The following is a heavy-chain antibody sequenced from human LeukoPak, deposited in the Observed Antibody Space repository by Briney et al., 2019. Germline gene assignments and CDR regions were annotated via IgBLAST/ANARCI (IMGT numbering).Heavy chain of an antibody. D-gene: IGHD3-3*01. CDR3: ARYDFWSGHFDY. Sequence: GGSLRLSCAASGFTFSSNYMSWVRQAPGKGLEWVSVIYSGGSTYYADSVQGRFTISRDNSKNTLYLQMNSLRAEDTAVYYCARYDFWSGHFDYWGQGTLVTVSS. V-gene: IGHV3-66*01. J-gene: IGHJ4*02. CDR1: GFTFSSNY. CDR2: IYSGGST.